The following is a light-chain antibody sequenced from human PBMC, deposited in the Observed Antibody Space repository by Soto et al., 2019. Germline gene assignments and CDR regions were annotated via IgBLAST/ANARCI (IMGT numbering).Light chain of an antibody. V-gene: IGKV3-11*01. CDR1: QSVSSY. CDR2: DAS. Sequence: EIVLTQSPATLSLSPGERATLSCRASQSVSSYLAWYQQKPGQAPRLLIYDASSRATGIPARFSGSGSGTDFTLTSSSLEPEDFAVYYCQQRSNPITFGQGTRLEIK. CDR3: QQRSNPIT. J-gene: IGKJ5*01.